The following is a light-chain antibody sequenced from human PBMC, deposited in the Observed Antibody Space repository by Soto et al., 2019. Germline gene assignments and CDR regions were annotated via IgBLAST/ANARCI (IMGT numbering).Light chain of an antibody. Sequence: EVVMTQSPATLSVSPGEGATLSCRASQSVSSSNLAWYQQKPGQAPRLLIYGASTRATDIPARFSGSGSVTEFNLPISSLQSEDFAVYYCQQYHNWPGTFGQGTKVEIK. CDR1: QSVSSSN. J-gene: IGKJ1*01. CDR2: GAS. CDR3: QQYHNWPGT. V-gene: IGKV3-15*01.